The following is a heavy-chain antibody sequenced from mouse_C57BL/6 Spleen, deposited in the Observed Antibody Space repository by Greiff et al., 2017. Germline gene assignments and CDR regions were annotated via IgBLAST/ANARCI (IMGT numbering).Heavy chain of an antibody. CDR3: ARTYYGNDYYAMDY. CDR2: INPNNGGT. D-gene: IGHD1-1*01. V-gene: IGHV1-26*01. Sequence: EVQLQQSGPELVKPGASVKISCKASGYTFTDYYMNWVKQSHGKSLEWIGDINPNNGGTSYNQKFKGKATLTVDKSSSTAYMELRSLTSEDSAVYYCARTYYGNDYYAMDYWGQGTSVTVSS. CDR1: GYTFTDYY. J-gene: IGHJ4*01.